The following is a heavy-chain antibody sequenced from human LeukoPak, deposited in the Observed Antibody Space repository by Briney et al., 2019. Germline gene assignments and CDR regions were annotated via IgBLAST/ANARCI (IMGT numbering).Heavy chain of an antibody. CDR3: ARDWGEYNSSSVGY. CDR2: IKPDGSTT. J-gene: IGHJ4*02. CDR1: GFTFSSYG. D-gene: IGHD6-6*01. V-gene: IGHV3-74*01. Sequence: GGSLRLSCAGSGFTFSSYGMHWVRQVPGKGLVWVSSIKPDGSTTNYADSVKGRFTISRDNAGNSLFLHANSLRAEDTAVYYCARDWGEYNSSSVGYWGQGTMVTVTS.